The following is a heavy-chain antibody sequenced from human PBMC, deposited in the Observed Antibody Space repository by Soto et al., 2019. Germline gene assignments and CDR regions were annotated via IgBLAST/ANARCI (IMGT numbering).Heavy chain of an antibody. J-gene: IGHJ4*02. CDR3: AKDRHYYDSSGYLLVSVQLDY. Sequence: HPGGSLSLSCAASGFTFSSYPMSWVRQAPGKGLEWVSAISGSGGSTYYADSVKGRFTISRDNSKNTLYLQMNSLRAEDTAVYYCAKDRHYYDSSGYLLVSVQLDYWGQGTLVTVSS. CDR2: ISGSGGST. CDR1: GFTFSSYP. D-gene: IGHD3-22*01. V-gene: IGHV3-23*01.